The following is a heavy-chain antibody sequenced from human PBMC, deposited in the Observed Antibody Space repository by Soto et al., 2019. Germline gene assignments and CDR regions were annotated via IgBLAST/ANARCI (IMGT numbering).Heavy chain of an antibody. CDR3: ARLLDYSHYLDY. CDR1: GGSISSYY. J-gene: IGHJ4*02. CDR2: IYYSGST. V-gene: IGHV4-59*01. Sequence: SETLSLTCTVAGGSISSYYWSWIRQPPGKGLEWIGYIYYSGSTNYNPSLKSRVTISVDTSKNQFSLKLSSVTAADTAVYYCARLLDYSHYLDYWGQGTLVTVSS. D-gene: IGHD4-4*01.